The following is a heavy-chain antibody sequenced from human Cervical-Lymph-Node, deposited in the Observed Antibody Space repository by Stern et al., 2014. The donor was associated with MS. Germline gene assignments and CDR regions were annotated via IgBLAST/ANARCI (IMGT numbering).Heavy chain of an antibody. CDR2: IDGGKGNT. Sequence: QVQLVQSGAEVKKPGASVKVSCKASGYTFTGFAIHWVRQAPGQRPEWMGWIDGGKGNTKYSEKFQDRVTITRDTSASTVYMELSSLRSEDTAVYYCARKKVSSPSPRFTWFDPWGQGTLVTVSS. V-gene: IGHV1-3*01. D-gene: IGHD6-13*01. CDR3: ARKKVSSPSPRFTWFDP. CDR1: GYTFTGFA. J-gene: IGHJ5*02.